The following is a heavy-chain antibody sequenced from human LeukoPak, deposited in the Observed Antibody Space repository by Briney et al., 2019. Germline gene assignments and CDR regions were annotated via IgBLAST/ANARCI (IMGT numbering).Heavy chain of an antibody. CDR1: GFTFSSYT. CDR3: ARDRYGDYSIDY. V-gene: IGHV3-21*01. CDR2: ISSSTGYI. D-gene: IGHD4-17*01. J-gene: IGHJ4*02. Sequence: GGSLRLSCAASGFTFSSYTMNWVRQAPGKGLEWVSSISSSTGYIYYADSVKGRFTISRDNAKNSLYLQMNSLRAEDTAVYYCARDRYGDYSIDYWGQGTLVTVSS.